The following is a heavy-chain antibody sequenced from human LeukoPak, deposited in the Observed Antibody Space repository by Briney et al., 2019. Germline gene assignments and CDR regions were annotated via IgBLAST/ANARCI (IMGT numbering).Heavy chain of an antibody. V-gene: IGHV1-46*01. D-gene: IGHD5-18*01. CDR3: ARDLEGYSYGYPPLGNWFDP. CDR1: GYTFTSNY. CDR2: ISPSGGST. J-gene: IGHJ5*02. Sequence: ASVKVSCKAFGYTFTSNYMHWVRQAPGQGPEWMGVISPSGGSTTYAQKFQGRVTLTRDMSTSTDYLELSSLRSEDTAVYYCARDLEGYSYGYPPLGNWFDPWGQGTLVTVSS.